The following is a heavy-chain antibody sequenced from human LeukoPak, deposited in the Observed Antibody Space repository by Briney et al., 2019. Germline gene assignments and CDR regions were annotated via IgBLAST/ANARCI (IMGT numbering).Heavy chain of an antibody. CDR1: GGSFSGYY. Sequence: PSETLSLTCAVYGGSFSGYYWSWVRQPPGKGLEWSGEINHSGSTNYNPSLRSRLTISVHTSNNQFSLKLSSLTAADTAVYYCARITVTTTPVDYWGQGTLVTVSS. D-gene: IGHD4-17*01. V-gene: IGHV4-34*01. CDR3: ARITVTTTPVDY. CDR2: INHSGST. J-gene: IGHJ4*02.